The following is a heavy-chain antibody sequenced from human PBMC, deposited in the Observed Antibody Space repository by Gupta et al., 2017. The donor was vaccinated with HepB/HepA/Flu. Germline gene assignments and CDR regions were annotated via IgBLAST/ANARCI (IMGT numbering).Heavy chain of an antibody. CDR3: VRDFNYAFDI. V-gene: IGHV3-48*02. CDR2: ITRTSDTI. CDR1: GFSLSGYS. D-gene: IGHD5-24*01. J-gene: IGHJ3*02. Sequence: EGHLVESGGDLVQPGGSLRLSCASSGFSLSGYSMNWVRQARGKGLEWLAYITRTSDTIYYADSAEGRFTVSRDNVQNSLHLQINSLRDDDTALYYCVRDFNYAFDIWGQATMVTVSS.